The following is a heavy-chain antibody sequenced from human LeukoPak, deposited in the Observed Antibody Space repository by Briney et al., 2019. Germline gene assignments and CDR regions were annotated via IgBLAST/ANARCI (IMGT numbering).Heavy chain of an antibody. CDR2: ISSSSRYI. V-gene: IGHV3-21*01. D-gene: IGHD2-15*01. J-gene: IGHJ4*02. CDR3: ARESPKTAMVVAAIDY. Sequence: GGSLRLSCAASGFSFSTYSMNWVRQAPGKGLEWVSSISSSSRYIYYADSVEGRFTISRDNARNSLYLQMNSLRDEDTAVYYCARESPKTAMVVAAIDYWGQGTLVTVSS. CDR1: GFSFSTYS.